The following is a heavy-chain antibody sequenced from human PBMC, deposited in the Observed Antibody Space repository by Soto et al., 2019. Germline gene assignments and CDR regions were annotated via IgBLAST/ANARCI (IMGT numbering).Heavy chain of an antibody. Sequence: PGGSLRLSCAASGFTFSSYAMHWVRQAPGKGLEWVAVISYDGSNKYYADSVKGRFTISRDNSKNTLYLQMNSLRAEDTAVYYCARPQHDTAMAPLYFDNWGQGTLVTVSS. CDR2: ISYDGSNK. J-gene: IGHJ4*02. CDR3: ARPQHDTAMAPLYFDN. CDR1: GFTFSSYA. D-gene: IGHD5-18*01. V-gene: IGHV3-30-3*01.